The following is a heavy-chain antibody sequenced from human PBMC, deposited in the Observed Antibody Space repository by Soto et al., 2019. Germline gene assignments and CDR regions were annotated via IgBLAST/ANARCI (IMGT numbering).Heavy chain of an antibody. CDR3: ARAAGSPYYMDV. CDR1: GGSFSGYH. Sequence: QVQLQQWGAGLLKPSETLSLTCDVYGGSFSGYHWNWIRLSPGKGLAWIGEIHHSGATNYNPSLKSRVTLSVDTSKDQFSLGLSSVTAADTGVYYCARAAGSPYYMDVWGRGTTVTVSS. J-gene: IGHJ6*03. D-gene: IGHD3-10*01. V-gene: IGHV4-34*02. CDR2: IHHSGAT.